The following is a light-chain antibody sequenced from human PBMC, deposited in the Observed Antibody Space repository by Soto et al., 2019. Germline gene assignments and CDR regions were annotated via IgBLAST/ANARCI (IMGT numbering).Light chain of an antibody. J-gene: IGKJ2*01. CDR2: GAS. CDR3: QQYGISPYT. CDR1: QTVSSSY. V-gene: IGKV3-20*01. Sequence: EIVMTQSPGTLSLSPGERATLSCRGSQTVSSSYLAWYQQKPGQAPRLLIYGASSRATGIPDRFSGSGSGTDFTLTISRLEPEAFAVYYCQQYGISPYTFGQGTKLEIK.